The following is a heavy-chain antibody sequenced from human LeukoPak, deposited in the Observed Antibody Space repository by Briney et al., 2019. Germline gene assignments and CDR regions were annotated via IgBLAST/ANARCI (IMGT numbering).Heavy chain of an antibody. D-gene: IGHD2-2*01. CDR1: GGSFSVYY. CDR3: ARSNIVVVPAYDW. V-gene: IGHV4-34*01. CDR2: INHSGST. J-gene: IGHJ4*02. Sequence: SETLSLTCAVYGGSFSVYYWSWIRQPPGKGREWIGEINHSGSTNYNPSLKSRVTISVDTSKNQFSLKLSSVTAADTAVYYCARSNIVVVPAYDWWGQGTLVTVSS.